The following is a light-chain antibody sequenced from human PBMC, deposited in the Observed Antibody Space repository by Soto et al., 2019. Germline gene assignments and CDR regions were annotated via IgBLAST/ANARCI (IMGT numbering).Light chain of an antibody. V-gene: IGLV2-8*01. J-gene: IGLJ2*01. CDR2: EFS. Sequence: QSVLTQPPSASGSPGQSVTISCTGTSSDVGAYIYVSWYQQHPGKAPKLMIYEFSKRPSGVPDRFSGSKSGNTASLTVSGLRAEDEADYYCAAWDDSLRGPVFGGGTQLTVL. CDR3: AAWDDSLRGPV. CDR1: SSDVGAYIY.